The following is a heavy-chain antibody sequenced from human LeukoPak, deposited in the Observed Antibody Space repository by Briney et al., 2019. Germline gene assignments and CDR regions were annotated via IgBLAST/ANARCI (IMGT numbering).Heavy chain of an antibody. Sequence: PGGTLRLSCAASGFTFSSYGMSWVRQAPGKGLEWVSAISGSGGSTYYADSVKGRFTISRDNAKNSLYLQMNSLRAEDTAVYYCARDLGYCTNGVCSPDYYMDVWGKGTTVTVSS. CDR3: ARDLGYCTNGVCSPDYYMDV. V-gene: IGHV3-23*01. J-gene: IGHJ6*03. D-gene: IGHD2-8*01. CDR1: GFTFSSYG. CDR2: ISGSGGST.